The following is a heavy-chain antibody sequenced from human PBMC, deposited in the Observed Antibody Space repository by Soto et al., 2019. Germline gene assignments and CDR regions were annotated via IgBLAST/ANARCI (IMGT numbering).Heavy chain of an antibody. CDR2: IYHSGST. CDR3: VAQDFDWLFRFDD. Sequence: SETLSLTCAVSGGSISSGGYSWSWIRQPPGKGLEWIGYIYHSGSTYYNPSLKSRVTISVDRSKNQFSLKLSSVTAADTAVYYCVAQDFDWLFRFDDWGQGTLVTGSS. J-gene: IGHJ4*02. D-gene: IGHD3-9*01. V-gene: IGHV4-30-2*01. CDR1: GGSISSGGYS.